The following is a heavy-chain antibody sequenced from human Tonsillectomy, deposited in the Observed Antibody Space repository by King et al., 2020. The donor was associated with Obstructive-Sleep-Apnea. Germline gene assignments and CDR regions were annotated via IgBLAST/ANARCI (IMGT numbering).Heavy chain of an antibody. CDR3: ERDDFWSGLDV. D-gene: IGHD3-3*01. CDR2: INGDGSST. J-gene: IGHJ6*01. Sequence: VQLVESGGGLVQPGGSLRLSCAASGFTFSSYWMYWVRQAPGKGLVWVSPINGDGSSTTYADSVKGRFTISRDNAKNTLYLQMNSLRADDTAVYYCERDDFWSGLDVWGQGTTVTVSS. V-gene: IGHV3-74*01. CDR1: GFTFSSYW.